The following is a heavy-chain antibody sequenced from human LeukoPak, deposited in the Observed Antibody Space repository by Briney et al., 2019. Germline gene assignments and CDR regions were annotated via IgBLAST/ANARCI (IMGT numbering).Heavy chain of an antibody. CDR3: ASDHSSPPRWVAFDI. D-gene: IGHD6-6*01. CDR2: IYYSGST. J-gene: IGHJ3*02. V-gene: IGHV4-61*08. CDR1: GGSISSGGYY. Sequence: SETLSLTCTVSGGSISSGGYYWSWTRQHPGKGLEWIGYIYYSGSTYYNPSLKSRVTISVDTSKNQFSLKLSSVTAADTAVYYCASDHSSPPRWVAFDIWGQGTMVTVSS.